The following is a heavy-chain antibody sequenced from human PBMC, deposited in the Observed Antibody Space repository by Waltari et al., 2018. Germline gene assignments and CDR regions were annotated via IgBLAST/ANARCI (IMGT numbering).Heavy chain of an antibody. Sequence: QVQLVQPGAAVKRPGSSVKASCKSCGGTFDKDAISGVRQAPGQRLEWVGGVIPILGGGNYGQKFRGRVTITADESTDTAYMELSSLRSEDTAIYYCAKDHAAMKYSSTFDYWGQGTLVIVSS. D-gene: IGHD6-13*01. V-gene: IGHV1-69*11. CDR2: VIPILGGG. CDR1: GGTFDKDA. CDR3: AKDHAAMKYSSTFDY. J-gene: IGHJ4*02.